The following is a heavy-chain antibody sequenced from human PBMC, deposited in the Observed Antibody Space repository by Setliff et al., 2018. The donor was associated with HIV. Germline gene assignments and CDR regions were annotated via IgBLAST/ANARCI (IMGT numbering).Heavy chain of an antibody. Sequence: GWSLRLSCVASGFTFNYHAMTWVRQAPGRGLEWVSGINGDGDSKYYADSVKGRFTISRDNSKDTLYLQMNDLRAEDTALYYCGKDYTRTFWEYNWYDLWGQGTQVTVSS. CDR1: GFTFNYHA. CDR3: GKDYTRTFWEYNWYDL. V-gene: IGHV3-23*01. J-gene: IGHJ5*02. CDR2: INGDGDSK. D-gene: IGHD3-3*01.